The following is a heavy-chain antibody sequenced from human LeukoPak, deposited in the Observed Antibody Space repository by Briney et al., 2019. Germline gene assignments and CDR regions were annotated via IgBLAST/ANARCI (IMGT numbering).Heavy chain of an antibody. Sequence: ASVKVSCKASGYTFSGHYMHWVRQAPGQGLEWMGWIKPSSGATNYAQKFQGRVTMTRDTSISTAYMELSRLRSDDTAVYYCAREGIAVAGTVDYWGQGTLVTVSS. CDR1: GYTFSGHY. J-gene: IGHJ4*02. CDR2: IKPSSGAT. V-gene: IGHV1-2*02. CDR3: AREGIAVAGTVDY. D-gene: IGHD6-19*01.